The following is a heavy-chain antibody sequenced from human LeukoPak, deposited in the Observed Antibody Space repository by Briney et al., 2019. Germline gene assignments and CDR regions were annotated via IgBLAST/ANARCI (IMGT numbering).Heavy chain of an antibody. CDR1: GFTFSNYA. V-gene: IGHV3-23*01. CDR3: AKATPYYYGSGSYYTTLDY. Sequence: GGSLRLSCAASGFTFSNYALHWVRQAPGKGLEWVSGISVSGGSIYYADSVTGRFTISRDNSKDTLYLQMNSLRAEDTALYYCAKATPYYYGSGSYYTTLDYWGQGTLVTVSS. CDR2: ISVSGGSI. D-gene: IGHD3-10*01. J-gene: IGHJ4*02.